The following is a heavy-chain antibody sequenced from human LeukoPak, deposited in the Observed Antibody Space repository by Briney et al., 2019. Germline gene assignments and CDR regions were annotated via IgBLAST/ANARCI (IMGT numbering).Heavy chain of an antibody. CDR2: IYYSGST. D-gene: IGHD6-19*01. CDR3: ARRQTGYSSGWSFDY. V-gene: IGHV4-39*02. J-gene: IGHJ4*02. CDR1: GGSISSSSYC. Sequence: SETLSLTCTVSGGSISSSSYCWGWIRQPPGKGLEWIGSIYYSGSTYSSPSLKSRVTISVDPSKNHFSLKLSSVAAADTAVYYCARRQTGYSSGWSFDYWGQGTLVTVSS.